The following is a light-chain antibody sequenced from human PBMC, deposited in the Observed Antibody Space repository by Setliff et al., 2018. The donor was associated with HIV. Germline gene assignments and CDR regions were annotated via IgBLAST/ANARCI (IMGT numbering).Light chain of an antibody. Sequence: QSVLTQPPSVSGAPGQRVTISCTGSSSNIGAGYDVHWYQQLPGTAPKLLIYGNSNRPSGVPDRFSGSKSGTSASLAITGLQAEDEADYYCQSYDSGLSGYVFGTGTKVT. V-gene: IGLV1-40*01. CDR1: SSNIGAGYD. J-gene: IGLJ1*01. CDR3: QSYDSGLSGYV. CDR2: GNS.